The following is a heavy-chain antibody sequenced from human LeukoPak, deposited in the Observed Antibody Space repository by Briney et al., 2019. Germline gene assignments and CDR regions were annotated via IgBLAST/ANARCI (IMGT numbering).Heavy chain of an antibody. CDR1: GFIFSAYG. J-gene: IGHJ4*02. CDR2: IRVDGSNN. CDR3: ANEWCVGSPPDS. D-gene: IGHD2-8*01. V-gene: IGHV3-30*02. Sequence: GGSLRLSCGVSGFIFSAYGMHWVRQGPGKGLEWVAPIRVDGSNNYYADSVKGRFNISRDNSRNKLYLQMTSLRHEDTSLYYCANEWCVGSPPDSWGQGTQVTVSS.